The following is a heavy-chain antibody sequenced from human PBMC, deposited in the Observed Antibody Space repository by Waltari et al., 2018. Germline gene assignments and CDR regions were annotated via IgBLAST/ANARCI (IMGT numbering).Heavy chain of an antibody. J-gene: IGHJ4*02. D-gene: IGHD4-17*01. CDR1: GFTFSSYG. CDR2: IRYDGSNK. V-gene: IGHV3-30*02. Sequence: QVQLVESGGGVVQPGGSLRLSCAASGFTFSSYGMPWVRQAPGKGLEWVAFIRYDGSNKYYADSVKGRFTISRDNSKNTLYLQMNSLRAEDTAVYYCAKDYGRASPFDYWGQGTLVTVSS. CDR3: AKDYGRASPFDY.